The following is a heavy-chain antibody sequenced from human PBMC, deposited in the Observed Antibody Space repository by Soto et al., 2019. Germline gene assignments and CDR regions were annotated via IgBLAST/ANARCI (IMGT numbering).Heavy chain of an antibody. CDR1: GYTFTSYD. Sequence: ASVKVSCKASGYTFTSYDINWVRQATGQGLEWMGWMNPNSGNTGYAQKFQGRVTMTRNTSISTAYMELSSLRSEDTAVYYCARAPGNYYYYAMDVWGQGTTVTVSS. J-gene: IGHJ6*01. D-gene: IGHD1-26*01. CDR2: MNPNSGNT. CDR3: ARAPGNYYYYAMDV. V-gene: IGHV1-8*01.